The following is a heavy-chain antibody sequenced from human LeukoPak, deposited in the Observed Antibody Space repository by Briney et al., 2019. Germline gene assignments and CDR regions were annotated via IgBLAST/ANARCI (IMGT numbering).Heavy chain of an antibody. CDR1: GYTFTIYG. Sequence: ASVTVSFTASGYTFTIYGISWVRQAPGQGREWVGGISAYNGNTNYAQKLQGRVTMTTDTSTSTAYMELRSLRSDDTAVYYCARGLTPQFSRGDYNWFDPWGQGTLVTVSS. V-gene: IGHV1-18*01. CDR3: ARGLTPQFSRGDYNWFDP. D-gene: IGHD3-16*01. CDR2: ISAYNGNT. J-gene: IGHJ5*02.